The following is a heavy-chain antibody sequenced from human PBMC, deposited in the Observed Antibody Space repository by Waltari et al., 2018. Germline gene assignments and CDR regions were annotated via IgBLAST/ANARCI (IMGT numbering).Heavy chain of an antibody. V-gene: IGHV3-23*01. CDR2: ISGSGGST. D-gene: IGHD6-13*01. CDR3: ALYSSSSNSYYFDY. Sequence: EVQLLESGGGLVQPGGSLRLSCAASGFTFSSYAMRWVLQAPGKGLEWVSAISGSGGSTYYADSVKGRFTISRDNSKNTLYLQMNSLRAEDTAVYYVALYSSSSNSYYFDYWGQGTLVTVSS. CDR1: GFTFSSYA. J-gene: IGHJ4*02.